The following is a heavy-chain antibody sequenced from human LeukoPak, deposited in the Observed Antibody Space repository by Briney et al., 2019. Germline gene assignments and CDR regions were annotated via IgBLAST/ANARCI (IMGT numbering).Heavy chain of an antibody. J-gene: IGHJ4*02. Sequence: QPGGSLRLSCAASGFNVSSNYMSWVRQAPGKGLEWVSVIYRGGSTFYADSVKGRFTISRDNSKNTLYLQMNSLRAEDTAVYYCATYNGGNSAFEYWGQGTLVTVS. V-gene: IGHV3-66*01. D-gene: IGHD4-23*01. CDR3: ATYNGGNSAFEY. CDR2: IYRGGST. CDR1: GFNVSSNY.